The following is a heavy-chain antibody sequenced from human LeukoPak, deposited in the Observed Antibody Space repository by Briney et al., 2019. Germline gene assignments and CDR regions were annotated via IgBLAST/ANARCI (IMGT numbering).Heavy chain of an antibody. CDR1: GFTFNNYW. Sequence: RGSLRLSCAASGFTFNNYWIHWVRQAPGKGLVWVSSTSTDGSTTVYGDSVKGRFTIYRDNGKNTLNLQLNSLRVEDTAVYFCTRAGYRHGMDVWGQGTTVTVSS. D-gene: IGHD3-16*02. J-gene: IGHJ6*02. CDR2: TSTDGSTT. CDR3: TRAGYRHGMDV. V-gene: IGHV3-74*01.